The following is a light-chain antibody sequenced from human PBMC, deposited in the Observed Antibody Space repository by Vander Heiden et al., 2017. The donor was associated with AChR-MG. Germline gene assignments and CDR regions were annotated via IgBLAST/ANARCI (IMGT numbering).Light chain of an antibody. Sequence: EIVFTQSPGPLSLSPGERATLSCRASQSLSSNYLAWYQQKPGQAPRLLIYAASSRATGIPDRFSGRGSGTDFTLTINRLEPEDFAVYYCQQYGSSPPYTFGQGTKLEIK. CDR2: AAS. CDR3: QQYGSSPPYT. V-gene: IGKV3-20*01. J-gene: IGKJ2*01. CDR1: QSLSSNY.